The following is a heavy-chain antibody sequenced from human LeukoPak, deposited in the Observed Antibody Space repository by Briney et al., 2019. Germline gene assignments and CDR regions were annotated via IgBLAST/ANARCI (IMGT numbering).Heavy chain of an antibody. CDR3: AKDQRITMIVVVKYYLDY. J-gene: IGHJ4*02. CDR1: GFTFSSYA. D-gene: IGHD3-22*01. Sequence: GGSLRLSCAASGFTFSSYAMSWVRQAPGKGLEWVSAISGSGGSTYYADSVKGRFTISRDNSKNTLYLQMNSLRAEDTAVYYCAKDQRITMIVVVKYYLDYWGQGTLVTVSS. CDR2: ISGSGGST. V-gene: IGHV3-23*01.